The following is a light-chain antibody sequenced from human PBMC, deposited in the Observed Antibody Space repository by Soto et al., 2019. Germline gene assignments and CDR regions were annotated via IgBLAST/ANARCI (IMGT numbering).Light chain of an antibody. CDR2: EVT. CDR1: SSDVGGYNY. V-gene: IGLV2-8*01. CDR3: NSYGGNTNVV. Sequence: QSALTQPPSASGSPGQSVTISCTGTSSDVGGYNYVSWYQQHPGKAPKLMIYEVTKRPSGVPDRFSGSKSGNTASLTVSGLQPDDEADYYCNSYGGNTNVVFGGGTKLTVL. J-gene: IGLJ2*01.